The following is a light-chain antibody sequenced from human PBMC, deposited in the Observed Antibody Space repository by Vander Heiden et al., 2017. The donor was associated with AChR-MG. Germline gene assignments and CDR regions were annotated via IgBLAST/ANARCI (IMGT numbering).Light chain of an antibody. CDR2: AAS. Sequence: DNQMTQSPSPLSASAGDRVTIRCRASQSISRSLNWFQQKPGTAPKLLMYAASTLESGVPSRFSGSGSGTDFTLTITNLQPEDFATYYCQQTYSTPRTFGQGTKVEIK. J-gene: IGKJ1*01. V-gene: IGKV1-39*01. CDR3: QQTYSTPRT. CDR1: QSISRS.